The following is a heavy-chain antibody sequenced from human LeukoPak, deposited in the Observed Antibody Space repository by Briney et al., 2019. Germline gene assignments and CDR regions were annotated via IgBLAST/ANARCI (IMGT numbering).Heavy chain of an antibody. CDR3: ARAIVVVVTAPPYWYFDL. CDR1: GGSISSYY. D-gene: IGHD2-21*02. CDR2: IYNFGST. Sequence: PSETLSLTYTVSGGSISSYYWSWIRQSPGKGLEWVGHIYNFGSTNYNPSLKSRVTISVDTSKNQFSLKLSSVTAADTAVYYCARAIVVVVTAPPYWYFDLWGRGTLVTVSS. V-gene: IGHV4-4*08. J-gene: IGHJ2*01.